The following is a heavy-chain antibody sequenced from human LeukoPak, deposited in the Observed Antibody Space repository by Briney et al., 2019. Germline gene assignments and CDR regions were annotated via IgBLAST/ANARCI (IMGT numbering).Heavy chain of an antibody. V-gene: IGHV3-23*01. CDR3: ATAFYFDSSGPYWYFDL. D-gene: IGHD3-22*01. Sequence: QPGGSLRLSCAASGFTLSSYAMSWVRQAPGKGLEWVSAISGSGGSTYYADSVKGRFTISRDNSKNTLYLQMNSLRAEDTAVYYCATAFYFDSSGPYWYFDLWGRGTLVTVSS. CDR1: GFTLSSYA. J-gene: IGHJ2*01. CDR2: ISGSGGST.